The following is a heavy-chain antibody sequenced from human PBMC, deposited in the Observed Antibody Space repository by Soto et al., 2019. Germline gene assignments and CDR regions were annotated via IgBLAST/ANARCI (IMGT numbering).Heavy chain of an antibody. D-gene: IGHD2-15*01. CDR2: INPNSGGT. J-gene: IGHJ6*02. CDR3: ARSPSEDIVVVVAPWYHGMDV. Sequence: QVQLVQSGAEVKKPGASVKVSCKASGYTFTGYYMHWVRQAPGQGLEWMGWINPNSGGTNYAQKFQGRVTMTRDTSLSPAYMELSRLRSEDTAVYYCARSPSEDIVVVVAPWYHGMDVWGQGNTVTVSS. CDR1: GYTFTGYY. V-gene: IGHV1-2*02.